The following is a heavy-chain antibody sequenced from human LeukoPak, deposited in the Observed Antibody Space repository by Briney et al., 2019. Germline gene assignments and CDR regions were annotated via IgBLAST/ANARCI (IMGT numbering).Heavy chain of an antibody. J-gene: IGHJ5*02. D-gene: IGHD2-2*01. CDR1: GGTFSSYA. CDR2: IIPIFGTA. V-gene: IGHV1-69*05. Sequence: ASVKVSCKASGGTFSSYAISWVRQAPGQGLEWMGGIIPIFGTANYAQKFQGRVTITTDESTSTAYMELSSLRSEDTAVYYCAGGSQLLPNRNWLDPWGQGTLVTVSS. CDR3: AGGSQLLPNRNWLDP.